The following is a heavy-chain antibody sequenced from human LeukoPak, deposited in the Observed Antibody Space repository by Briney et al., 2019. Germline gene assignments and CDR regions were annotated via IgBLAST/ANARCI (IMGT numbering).Heavy chain of an antibody. J-gene: IGHJ4*02. CDR2: ISSSSSYI. D-gene: IGHD5-12*01. CDR3: ARGSSGYDPFDY. Sequence: GGSLRLSCAASGFTFSSYSMNWVRQAPGKGLEWVSSISSSSSYIYYADSVKGRFTISRDNAKNSLYLQMNSLRAEDTAVYYCARGSSGYDPFDYWGQGTLVTVSS. V-gene: IGHV3-21*01. CDR1: GFTFSSYS.